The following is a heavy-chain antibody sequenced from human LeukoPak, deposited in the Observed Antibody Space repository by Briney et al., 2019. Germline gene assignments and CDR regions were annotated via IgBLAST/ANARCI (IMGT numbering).Heavy chain of an antibody. CDR3: ARDFSAFDI. CDR1: RFTFSAYW. J-gene: IGHJ3*02. Sequence: GGSLRLSCAASRFTFSAYWMSWVRQAPGKGLEWVANIKQDGSEKYYVDSVKARFTISRDNAKNSLHLQMNSLRAEDTAVYYCARDFSAFDIWGQGTMVTVSS. V-gene: IGHV3-7*05. CDR2: IKQDGSEK.